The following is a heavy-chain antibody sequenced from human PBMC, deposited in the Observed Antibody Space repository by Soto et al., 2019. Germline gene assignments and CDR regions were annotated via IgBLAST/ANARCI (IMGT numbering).Heavy chain of an antibody. CDR3: ARDVYDSSGYFDY. Sequence: ASVKVSCKASGYTFTSYDINWVRQATGQGLEWMGWMSPNSGNTGYAQKFQGRVPMTRNTSISTAYMELSSLRSEDTAVYYCARDVYDSSGYFDYWGQGTLVTVSS. D-gene: IGHD3-22*01. CDR2: MSPNSGNT. J-gene: IGHJ4*02. CDR1: GYTFTSYD. V-gene: IGHV1-8*01.